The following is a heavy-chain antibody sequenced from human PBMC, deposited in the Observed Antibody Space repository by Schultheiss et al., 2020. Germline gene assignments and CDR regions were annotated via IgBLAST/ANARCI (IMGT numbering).Heavy chain of an antibody. D-gene: IGHD3-22*01. V-gene: IGHV3-48*04. CDR3: ARVGFKGAVATMIVVVDY. CDR1: GFTFSSYS. J-gene: IGHJ4*02. Sequence: GGSLRLSCAASGFTFSSYSMNWVRQAPGKGLEWVSYISSSSSTIYYADSVKGRFTISRDNAKNSLYLQMNSLRAEDTAVYYCARVGFKGAVATMIVVVDYWGQGTLVTVSS. CDR2: ISSSSSTI.